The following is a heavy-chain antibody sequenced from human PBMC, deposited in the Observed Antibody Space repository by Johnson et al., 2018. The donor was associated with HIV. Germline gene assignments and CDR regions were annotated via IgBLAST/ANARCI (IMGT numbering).Heavy chain of an antibody. D-gene: IGHD1-26*01. CDR3: AKAHSGSYSVAFDI. V-gene: IGHV3-9*01. Sequence: VQLVESGGGVVQPGRSLRLSCSASGFSVSSNYMSWVRQAPGKGLEWVSLISWNSGSMDYADSVKGRFTISRDNAKNSLYLQMNSLRAEDTALYYCAKAHSGSYSVAFDIWGQGTMVTVSS. CDR2: ISWNSGSM. CDR1: GFSVSSNY. J-gene: IGHJ3*02.